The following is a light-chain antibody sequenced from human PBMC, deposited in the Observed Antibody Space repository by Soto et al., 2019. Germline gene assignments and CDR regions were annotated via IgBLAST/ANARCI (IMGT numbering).Light chain of an antibody. CDR3: QSYDSSLSGVV. CDR2: DNT. J-gene: IGLJ2*01. V-gene: IGLV1-40*01. Sequence: QSVLTQPPSVSGAPGQRVTLSCTGSISNIGAGYGVHWYQQLPGRAPKLLVYDNTKRHSGVPDRFSGSKSGTSASLAITRLLADDEADYYCQSYDSSLSGVVFGGGTKLTVL. CDR1: ISNIGAGYG.